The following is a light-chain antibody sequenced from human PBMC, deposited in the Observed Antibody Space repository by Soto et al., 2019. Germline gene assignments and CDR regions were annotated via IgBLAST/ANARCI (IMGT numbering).Light chain of an antibody. CDR1: QSVRSSY. Sequence: EIVLTQSPGTLSLSPGERATLNCRASQSVRSSYLAWYQQQPGQAPRLLIHGASRRATGIPDRFSGSGSGTDFTLTINRLEPEDFAGYFCQQYGEMWTCGQGTKVEIK. CDR3: QQYGEMWT. V-gene: IGKV3-20*01. CDR2: GAS. J-gene: IGKJ1*01.